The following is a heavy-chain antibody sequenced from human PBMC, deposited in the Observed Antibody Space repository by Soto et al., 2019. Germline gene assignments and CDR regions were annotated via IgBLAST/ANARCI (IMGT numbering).Heavy chain of an antibody. CDR1: CGSISSGGNY. CDR3: ARGAYGDYVGDWFDP. D-gene: IGHD4-17*01. V-gene: IGHV4-31*03. Sequence: SETLSLTCTVSCGSISSGGNYWSWIRQHPGKGLEWIGYIYYSGSTYYNPSLKSRVTISVDTSNNQFSLKLSSVTAADTAVYYCARGAYGDYVGDWFDPWGQGTLVNVSS. J-gene: IGHJ5*02. CDR2: IYYSGST.